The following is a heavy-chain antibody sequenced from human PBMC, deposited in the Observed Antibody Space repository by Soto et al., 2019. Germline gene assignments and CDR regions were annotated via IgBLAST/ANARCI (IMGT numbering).Heavy chain of an antibody. J-gene: IGHJ4*02. D-gene: IGHD3-10*01. V-gene: IGHV3-23*01. CDR3: AKDRHYPRDYFHY. CDR2: VSANGQGI. Sequence: GGSLRLSCADSGFTFSSSAISWVRQAPGKGLEWVSAVSANGQGIYYADSVRGRFTISRDNSKNTVFLHMDSLSAEDTAVYYCAKDRHYPRDYFHYWGQGTLVTVSS. CDR1: GFTFSSSA.